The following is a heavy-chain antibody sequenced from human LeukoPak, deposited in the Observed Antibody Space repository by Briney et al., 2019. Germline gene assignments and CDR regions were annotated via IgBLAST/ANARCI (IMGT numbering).Heavy chain of an antibody. CDR1: GYTFPTHS. CDR3: ARPALDYYDSSGYIGGFDY. CDR2: VIPIFGTA. Sequence: ASVQGSSKASGYTFPTHSMHWVRQAPGQGLEWMGGVIPIFGTANYAQKFQGRVTITADESTSTAYMELSSLRSEDTAVYYCARPALDYYDSSGYIGGFDYWGQGTLVTVSS. D-gene: IGHD3-22*01. V-gene: IGHV1-69*13. J-gene: IGHJ4*02.